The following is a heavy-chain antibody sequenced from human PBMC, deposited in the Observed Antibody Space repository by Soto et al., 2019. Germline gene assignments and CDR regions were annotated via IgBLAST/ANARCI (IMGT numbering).Heavy chain of an antibody. CDR1: GFTFSSYG. CDR2: IWYDGSNK. J-gene: IGHJ6*02. D-gene: IGHD6-19*01. CDR3: ASLPLEVGSSGWYGYYYYGMDV. Sequence: QVQLVESGGGVVQPGRSLRLSCAASGFTFSSYGMHWVRQAPGKGLEWVAVIWYDGSNKYYADSVKGRFTISRDNSKNTLYLQMNSLRAEDTAVYYCASLPLEVGSSGWYGYYYYGMDVWGQGTTVTVSS. V-gene: IGHV3-33*01.